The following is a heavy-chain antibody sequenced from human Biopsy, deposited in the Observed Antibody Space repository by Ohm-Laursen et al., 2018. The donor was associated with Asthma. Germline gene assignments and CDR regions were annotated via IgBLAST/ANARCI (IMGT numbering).Heavy chain of an antibody. D-gene: IGHD6-19*01. J-gene: IGHJ6*02. CDR1: GGTFSNFA. V-gene: IGHV1-69*13. CDR3: ARCQVGYSSGWSLLLKKIYYSGMDV. Sequence: SVKVSCKAPGGTFSNFAISWVRQAPGQGLEWLGGIMTVFGTTNYAQKFQGRVAITADESTSTAYMEVTSLRSEDTAIYYCARCQVGYSSGWSLLLKKIYYSGMDVWGQGTAVTASS. CDR2: IMTVFGTT.